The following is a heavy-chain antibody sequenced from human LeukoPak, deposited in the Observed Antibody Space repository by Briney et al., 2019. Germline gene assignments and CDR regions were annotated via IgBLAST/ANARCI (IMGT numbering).Heavy chain of an antibody. D-gene: IGHD1-26*01. V-gene: IGHV5-51*01. CDR3: ARRGRSYSIDAFDI. Sequence: GEALQTSFEGSGSSFTSYWIGWVRPLPGKGLEWVGIIYPGDSDTRYSPAFQGQVTIAADKSISTAYLQWSSLKASDTAMYYCARRGRSYSIDAFDIWGQGTMVTVSS. CDR1: GSSFTSYW. J-gene: IGHJ3*02. CDR2: IYPGDSDT.